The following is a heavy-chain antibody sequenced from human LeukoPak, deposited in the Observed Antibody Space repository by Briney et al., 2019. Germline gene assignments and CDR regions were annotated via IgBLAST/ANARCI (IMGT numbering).Heavy chain of an antibody. CDR2: INHSGST. V-gene: IGHV4-34*01. CDR3: ARLYYPGAFDI. J-gene: IGHJ3*02. D-gene: IGHD3-22*01. Sequence: PSETLSFTCAVYGGSFSGYYWSWIRQPPGKGLEWIGEINHSGSTNYNPSLKSRVTIPVDTSKNQFSLKLSSVTAADTAVYYCARLYYPGAFDIWGQGTMVTVSS. CDR1: GGSFSGYY.